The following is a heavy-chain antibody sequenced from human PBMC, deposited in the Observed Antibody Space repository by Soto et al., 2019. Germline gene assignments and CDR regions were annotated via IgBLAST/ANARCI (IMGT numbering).Heavy chain of an antibody. CDR1: GDSVSSATYY. CDR3: ARDRGTANKHRWLHP. Sequence: SETLSLTCTVSGDSVSSATYYWSWIRQPPGKALEWIGSIYYSGSTNYNPSLRSRVIMSVDTSKNQFSLNLSSVTAADTAVYYCARDRGTANKHRWLHPWGQVPLVTVSS. D-gene: IGHD3-10*01. CDR2: IYYSGST. J-gene: IGHJ5*02. V-gene: IGHV4-61*01.